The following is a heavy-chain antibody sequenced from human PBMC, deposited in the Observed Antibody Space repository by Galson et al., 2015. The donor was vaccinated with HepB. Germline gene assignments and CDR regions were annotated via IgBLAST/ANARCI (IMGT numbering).Heavy chain of an antibody. CDR3: AKGTTDVDY. D-gene: IGHD1-1*01. CDR2: IGVNARRT. J-gene: IGHJ4*02. CDR1: GFTFSSLG. V-gene: IGHV3-23*01. Sequence: LRLSCAATGFTFSSLGMTWVRQAPGKGLECVAAIGVNARRTDYADSVKGRFTISRDNSRNMLYLQVNNLRAEDTAVYYCAKGTTDVDYWGQGTLVTVSS.